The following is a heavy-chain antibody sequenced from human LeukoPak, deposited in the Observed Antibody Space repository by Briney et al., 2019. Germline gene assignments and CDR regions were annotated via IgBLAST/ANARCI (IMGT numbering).Heavy chain of an antibody. CDR1: GYSISSGYY. Sequence: SETLSLTCTVSGYSISSGYYWGWIRQPPGKGLEWIGSIYHSGSTYYNPSPKSRVTISVDTSKNQFSLKLSSVTAADTAVYYCARDYGSGTSPFDPWGQGTLVTVSS. J-gene: IGHJ5*02. D-gene: IGHD3-10*01. CDR2: IYHSGST. CDR3: ARDYGSGTSPFDP. V-gene: IGHV4-38-2*02.